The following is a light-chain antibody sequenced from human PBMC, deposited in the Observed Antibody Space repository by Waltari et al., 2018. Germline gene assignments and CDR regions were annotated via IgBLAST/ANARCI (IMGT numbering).Light chain of an antibody. CDR1: QSLLHSNGYYY. Sequence: DIVMTQSPLSLPDTPGEPASISCRSSQSLLHSNGYYYLHWYLQKPGQSPQLLIHLGSNRASGVPDRFSGSGSGTDFTLKISRVEAEDVGVYYCMQALQTPLTFSGGTKVEIK. V-gene: IGKV2-28*01. J-gene: IGKJ4*01. CDR3: MQALQTPLT. CDR2: LGS.